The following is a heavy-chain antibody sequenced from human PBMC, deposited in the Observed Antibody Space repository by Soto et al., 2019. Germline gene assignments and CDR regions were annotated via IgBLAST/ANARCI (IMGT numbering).Heavy chain of an antibody. Sequence: EVQLLESGGGLVQPGGSLRLSCAASGFTFSTYAMNWVCQAPGNGLEWVSAISGSGGSIHYADSVKGRFTISRDNSKNTLYLQMNSLRDEDTAVYHRVKGYWKGDVWGQGTTVTVSS. CDR3: VKGYWKGDV. D-gene: IGHD1-1*01. J-gene: IGHJ6*02. CDR2: ISGSGGSI. V-gene: IGHV3-23*01. CDR1: GFTFSTYA.